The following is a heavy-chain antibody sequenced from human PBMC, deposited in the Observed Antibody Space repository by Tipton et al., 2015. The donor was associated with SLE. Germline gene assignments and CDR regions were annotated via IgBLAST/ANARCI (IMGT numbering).Heavy chain of an antibody. Sequence: QLVQSGAEVKKPGASVKVSCKTSGYTFTGYYVHWVRQAPGQGLEWMGRIDPDSGGTFYAQKFQGRVSMTRDTSIRTAYMELSSLRSDDSAVYYCARKTAYCSGADCYIDAFDIWGQGTMVIVSS. CDR1: GYTFTGYY. V-gene: IGHV1-2*06. D-gene: IGHD2-15*01. CDR2: IDPDSGGT. J-gene: IGHJ3*02. CDR3: ARKTAYCSGADCYIDAFDI.